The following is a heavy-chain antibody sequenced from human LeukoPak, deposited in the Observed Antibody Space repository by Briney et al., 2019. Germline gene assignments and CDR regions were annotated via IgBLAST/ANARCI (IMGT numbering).Heavy chain of an antibody. V-gene: IGHV1-18*01. CDR1: GYTFTSYG. J-gene: IGHJ5*02. CDR3: ARGVLKRIFGVVIMNWFDP. Sequence: ASVKVSCKASGYTFTSYGISWVRQAPGQGLEWMGWISAYNGNTNYAQKLQGRVTITRNTSISTAYMELSSLRSEDTAVYYCARGVLKRIFGVVIMNWFDPWGQGTLVTVSS. D-gene: IGHD3-3*01. CDR2: ISAYNGNT.